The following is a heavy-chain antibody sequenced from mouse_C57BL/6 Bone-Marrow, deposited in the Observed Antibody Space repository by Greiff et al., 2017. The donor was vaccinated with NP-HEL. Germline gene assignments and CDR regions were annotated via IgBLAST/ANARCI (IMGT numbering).Heavy chain of an antibody. CDR3: ARGSNYGYAMDY. J-gene: IGHJ4*01. V-gene: IGHV1-50*01. CDR1: GYTFTSYW. D-gene: IGHD2-5*01. Sequence: VKLQQPGAELVKPGASVKLSCKASGYTFTSYWMQWVKQRPGQGLEWIGEIDPSDSYTNYNQKFKGKATLTVDTSSSTAYMQLSSLTSEDSAVYYCARGSNYGYAMDYWGQGTSVTVSS. CDR2: IDPSDSYT.